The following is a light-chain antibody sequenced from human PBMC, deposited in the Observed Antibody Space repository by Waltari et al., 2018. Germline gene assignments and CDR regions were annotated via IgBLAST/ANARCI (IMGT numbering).Light chain of an antibody. V-gene: IGLV2-11*01. CDR3: CSYAGTWV. Sequence: QSALTQPRSVSGSPGQSVTISCTGTGSDVGDSNYVSWYQQHPAEAPKLVIYDVTKRPCGVSARFSGSKSGNSASLTVSGLQSEDEADYYCCSYAGTWVFGGGTKLTVL. CDR2: DVT. J-gene: IGLJ3*02. CDR1: GSDVGDSNY.